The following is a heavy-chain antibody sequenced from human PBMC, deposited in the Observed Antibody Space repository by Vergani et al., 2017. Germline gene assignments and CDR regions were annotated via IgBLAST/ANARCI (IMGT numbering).Heavy chain of an antibody. J-gene: IGHJ4*02. CDR1: GGSIRSTFYY. Sequence: QLQLQESDPGLVKPSETLSLTCTVSGGSIRSTFYYWGWIRQPPGKGLEWIGTIYYSGSTYYNPSLKNRVTMSVDTSKNQFSLKLNSVTAADTAVYYCARGSRAEGGSGPDKWGQGTLVTVSS. D-gene: IGHD6-13*01. CDR2: IYYSGST. V-gene: IGHV4-39*07. CDR3: ARGSRAEGGSGPDK.